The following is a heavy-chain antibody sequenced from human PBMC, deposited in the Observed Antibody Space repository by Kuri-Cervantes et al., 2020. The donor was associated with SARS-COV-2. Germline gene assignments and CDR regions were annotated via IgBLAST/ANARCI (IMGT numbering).Heavy chain of an antibody. CDR1: GYTFTSYD. CDR3: ARDREGGSGWFDP. V-gene: IGHV1-69*06. D-gene: IGHD3-16*01. J-gene: IGHJ5*02. CDR2: IIPIFGTA. Sequence: SVKVSCKASGYTFTSYDINWVRQATGQGLEWMGGIIPIFGTANYAQKFQGRVTITADKSTSTAYMELNSLTSEDTAVYYCARDREGGSGWFDPWGQGTLVTVSS.